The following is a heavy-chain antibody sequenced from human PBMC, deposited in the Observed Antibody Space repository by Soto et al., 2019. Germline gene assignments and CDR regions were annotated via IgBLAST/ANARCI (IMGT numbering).Heavy chain of an antibody. Sequence: QVQLQESGPGLVKPSQTLSLTCTVSGASMSDYYGSWIRRSPGRGLEHIGYLHYSGSANYNPSLESRVTISMDRSKNQFSLRLSSVTAADMAIYYCARSGHSFAGAVWGQGILVTVSS. D-gene: IGHD3-16*01. CDR3: ARSGHSFAGAV. CDR2: LHYSGSA. CDR1: GASMSDYY. V-gene: IGHV4-59*01. J-gene: IGHJ4*02.